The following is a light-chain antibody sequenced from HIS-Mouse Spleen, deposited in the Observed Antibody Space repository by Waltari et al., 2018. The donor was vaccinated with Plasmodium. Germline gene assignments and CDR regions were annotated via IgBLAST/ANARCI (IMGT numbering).Light chain of an antibody. J-gene: IGKJ3*01. V-gene: IGKV3-15*01. CDR2: GAS. CDR1: QSVSSN. CDR3: QQYNNWSFT. Sequence: DIVMTQSPATLSVSPGERATLSCRASQSVSSNLAWYQQKPGQAPRLLIYGASTRATGIPARCSGSGAGKEFTLTISSLQSEDFAVYYCQQYNNWSFTFGPGTKVDIK.